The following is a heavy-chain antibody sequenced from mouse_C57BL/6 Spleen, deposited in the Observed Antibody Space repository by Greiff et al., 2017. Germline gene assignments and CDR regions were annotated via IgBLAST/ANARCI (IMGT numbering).Heavy chain of an antibody. CDR2: IYPGDGDT. CDR3: ARSAYDYDGGYWYFDV. J-gene: IGHJ1*03. CDR1: GYAFSSSW. Sequence: QVQLKESGPELVKPGASVKISCKASGYAFSSSWMNWVKQRPGKGLEWIGRIYPGDGDTNYNGKFKGKATLTADKSSSTAYMQLSSLTSEDSAVYFCARSAYDYDGGYWYFDVWGTGTTVTVSS. V-gene: IGHV1-82*01. D-gene: IGHD2-4*01.